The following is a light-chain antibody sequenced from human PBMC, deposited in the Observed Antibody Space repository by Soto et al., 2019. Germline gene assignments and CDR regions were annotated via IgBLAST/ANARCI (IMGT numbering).Light chain of an antibody. CDR2: DAS. CDR3: QQRSNWPLT. CDR1: QSVSSS. V-gene: IGKV3-11*01. J-gene: IGKJ4*01. Sequence: DIVLTQSPGTLSLSPGERATLSCRASQSVSSSLAWYQQKPGQTPRLLIYDASNRATGIPARFNGSGSGTDFTLTVSSLEPEEFAVYYCQQRSNWPLTFGGGTKVEI.